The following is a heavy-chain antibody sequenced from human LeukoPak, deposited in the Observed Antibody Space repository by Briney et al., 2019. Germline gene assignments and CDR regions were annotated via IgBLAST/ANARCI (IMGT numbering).Heavy chain of an antibody. Sequence: SETLSLTCAVYGGSFSGYYWSWIRQPPGKGLEWIGEINHSGSTNYNPSLKSRVTISVDTSKNQFSLKLSSVTAADTAVYYCARGGELPTDYWGQGTLVTVSS. CDR3: ARGGELPTDY. V-gene: IGHV4-34*01. J-gene: IGHJ4*02. D-gene: IGHD1-7*01. CDR1: GGSFSGYY. CDR2: INHSGST.